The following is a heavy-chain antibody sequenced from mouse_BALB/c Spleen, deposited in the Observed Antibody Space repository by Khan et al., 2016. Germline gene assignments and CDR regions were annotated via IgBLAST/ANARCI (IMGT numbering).Heavy chain of an antibody. CDR1: GYSITSGYY. J-gene: IGHJ4*01. CDR2: ISYDGSN. D-gene: IGHD2-12*01. CDR3: ARLRRVYAMDY. V-gene: IGHV3-6*02. Sequence: VQLKQSGPGLVKPSQSLSLTCSVTGYSITSGYYWNWIRQFPGNNLEWMGYISYDGSNNYTPSLKNRLSIARDTSKNQFFLKLNSVTTEDTATYYCARLRRVYAMDYWGQGTSVTVSS.